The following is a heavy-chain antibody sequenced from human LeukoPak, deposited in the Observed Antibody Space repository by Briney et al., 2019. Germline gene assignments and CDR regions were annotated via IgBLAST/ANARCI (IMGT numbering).Heavy chain of an antibody. CDR3: ARHIVVVIAQTNWFDP. V-gene: IGHV4-38-2*01. CDR1: GYSISSGYY. Sequence: SSETLSLTCAVSGYSISSGYYWGWIRQPPGKGLEWIGSIYHSGSPYYNPSLKSRVTISVDTSKNQFSLKLSSVTAADTAVYYCARHIVVVIAQTNWFDPWGQGTLVTVSS. J-gene: IGHJ5*02. D-gene: IGHD2-21*01. CDR2: IYHSGSP.